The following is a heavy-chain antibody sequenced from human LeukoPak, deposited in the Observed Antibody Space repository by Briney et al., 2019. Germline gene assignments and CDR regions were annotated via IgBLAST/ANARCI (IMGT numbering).Heavy chain of an antibody. Sequence: SVKVSCKASGGTFSNYAISWVRQAPGQGLEWMGEIIPIFGTANYAQKFQVRVTITADKSTSTAYMELSSLRSEDTAVYYCARFVSYCSGGSCYGYMDVWGKGTTVTVSS. CDR2: IIPIFGTA. CDR1: GGTFSNYA. D-gene: IGHD2-15*01. J-gene: IGHJ6*03. CDR3: ARFVSYCSGGSCYGYMDV. V-gene: IGHV1-69*06.